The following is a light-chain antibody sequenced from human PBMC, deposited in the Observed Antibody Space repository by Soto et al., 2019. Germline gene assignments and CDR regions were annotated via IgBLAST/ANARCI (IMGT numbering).Light chain of an antibody. Sequence: EIVMTQSPATLSVSPGARATLSCRASQSVGSDLVWYRQKPGQAPRLLIYGASTRATGIPARFSGSGSGTEFTLTISSLQSEDFAVYYCQQYSIWRTFGQGTKVDI. CDR2: GAS. J-gene: IGKJ1*01. CDR1: QSVGSD. CDR3: QQYSIWRT. V-gene: IGKV3-15*01.